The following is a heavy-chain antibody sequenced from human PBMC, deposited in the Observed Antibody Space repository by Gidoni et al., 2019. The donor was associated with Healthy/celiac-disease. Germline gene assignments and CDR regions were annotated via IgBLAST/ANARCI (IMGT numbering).Heavy chain of an antibody. D-gene: IGHD3-9*01. CDR3: TRPRFLTGYPYYYYGMDV. V-gene: IGHV3-49*04. Sequence: EVQLVESGGGLVQPGWALRLPCTAPVFPLGHSDISWVRQAPGKGLEGVGFIGSKAYGGTTEYAASVKGRFTISRDDSKSIAYLQMNSLKTEDTAVYYCTRPRFLTGYPYYYYGMDVWGQGTTVTVSS. CDR2: IGSKAYGGTT. J-gene: IGHJ6*02. CDR1: VFPLGHSD.